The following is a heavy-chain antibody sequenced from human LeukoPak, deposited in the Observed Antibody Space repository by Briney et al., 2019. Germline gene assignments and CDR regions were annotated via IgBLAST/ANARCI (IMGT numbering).Heavy chain of an antibody. CDR3: ARDFMNCSGGSCYNWFDP. D-gene: IGHD2-15*01. V-gene: IGHV4-4*02. J-gene: IGHJ5*02. CDR1: GGSISSSNW. Sequence: SETLSLTCAVSGGSISSSNWWSWVRQAPGQGLEWIGEIYHSGSTNYNPSLKSRVTISVDKSKNQFSLKLSSVTAADTAVYYCARDFMNCSGGSCYNWFDPWGQGTLVTVSS. CDR2: IYHSGST.